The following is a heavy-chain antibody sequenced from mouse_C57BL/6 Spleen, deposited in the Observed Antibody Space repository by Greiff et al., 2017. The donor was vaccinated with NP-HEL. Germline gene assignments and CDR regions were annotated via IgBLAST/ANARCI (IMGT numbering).Heavy chain of an antibody. CDR3: ARGSYGSSNAMDY. D-gene: IGHD1-1*01. CDR2: INYDGSST. V-gene: IGHV5-16*01. Sequence: DVMLVESEGGLVQPGSSMKLSCTASGFTFSDYYMAWVRQVPEKGLEWVANINYDGSSTYYLDSLKSRFIISRDNAKNILYLQMSSLKSEDTATYYCARGSYGSSNAMDYWGQGTSVTVSS. J-gene: IGHJ4*01. CDR1: GFTFSDYY.